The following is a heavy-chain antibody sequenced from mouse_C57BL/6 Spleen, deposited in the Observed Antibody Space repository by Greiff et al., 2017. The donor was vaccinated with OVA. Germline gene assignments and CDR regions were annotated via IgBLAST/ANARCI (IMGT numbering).Heavy chain of an antibody. Sequence: EVKLLESEGGLVQPGRSMKLSCTASGFTFSDYYMAWVRQVPEKGLEWVANINYDGSSTYYLDSLKSRFIISRDNAKNILYLQMSSLKSEDTATYYCARGYDYDGAYWYFDVWGTGTTVTVSS. CDR2: INYDGSST. CDR3: ARGYDYDGAYWYFDV. D-gene: IGHD2-4*01. J-gene: IGHJ1*03. CDR1: GFTFSDYY. V-gene: IGHV5-16*01.